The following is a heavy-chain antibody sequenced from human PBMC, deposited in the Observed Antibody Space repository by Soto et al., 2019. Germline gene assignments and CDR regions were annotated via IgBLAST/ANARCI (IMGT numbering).Heavy chain of an antibody. D-gene: IGHD2-2*01. CDR1: ELTFSSYW. Sequence: GVSLRLSCAICELTFSSYWMSWVRQAPGKGLEWVSAISGSGGSTYYADSVKGRFTISRDNSKNTLYLQMNSLRAEDTAVYYCAKHKQSRARGCPDYWGQGTLVTVSS. CDR2: ISGSGGST. J-gene: IGHJ4*02. CDR3: AKHKQSRARGCPDY. V-gene: IGHV3-23*01.